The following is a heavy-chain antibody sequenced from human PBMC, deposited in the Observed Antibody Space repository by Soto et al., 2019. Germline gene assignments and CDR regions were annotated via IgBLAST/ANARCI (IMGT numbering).Heavy chain of an antibody. Sequence: PGESLKISCKGSGYSFTSYWISWVRQMPGKGLEWMGRIDPSDSYTNYSPSFQGHVTISADKSISTAYLQWSSLKASDTAMYYCAIYDISSASDAFDIWGQGTMVTVSS. CDR3: AIYDISSASDAFDI. CDR2: IDPSDSYT. D-gene: IGHD3-9*01. V-gene: IGHV5-10-1*01. J-gene: IGHJ3*02. CDR1: GYSFTSYW.